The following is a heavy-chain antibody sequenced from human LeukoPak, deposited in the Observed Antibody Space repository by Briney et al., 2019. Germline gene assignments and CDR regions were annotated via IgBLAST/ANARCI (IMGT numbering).Heavy chain of an antibody. CDR2: INPQSGGT. CDR3: ATDSSSSTGDY. V-gene: IGHV1-2*02. Sequence: ASVKVSCKASGYTFTGYYMHWVRQAPGQGLEYMGWINPQSGGTNNAQKFQGRVTMTRGTSISTAYMDLSRLTSDDTAVYYCATDSSSSTGDYWGQGTLVTISS. D-gene: IGHD6-6*01. CDR1: GYTFTGYY. J-gene: IGHJ4*02.